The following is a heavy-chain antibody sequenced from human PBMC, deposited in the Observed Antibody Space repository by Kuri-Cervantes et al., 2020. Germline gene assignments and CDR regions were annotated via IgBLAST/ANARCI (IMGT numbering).Heavy chain of an antibody. V-gene: IGHV3-15*01. D-gene: IGHD5-18*01. Sequence: ETLSLTCAASGFTFSNAWMSWVRQAPGKGLEWVGRIKSKTDGGTTDYAAPVKGRFTISRDDSKNTLYLQMNSLKTEDTAVYYCTTDRVQLWADRYYYYGMDVWGQGTTVTVSS. CDR2: IKSKTDGGTT. J-gene: IGHJ6*02. CDR3: TTDRVQLWADRYYYYGMDV. CDR1: GFTFSNAW.